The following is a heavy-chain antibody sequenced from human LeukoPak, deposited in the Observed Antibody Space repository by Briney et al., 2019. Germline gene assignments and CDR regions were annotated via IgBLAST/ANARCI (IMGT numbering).Heavy chain of an antibody. Sequence: PSETLSLTCTVSGGSISSYYWNWIRQPPGKGLERIGYIYYSGSTNYNPSLKSRVTISVDTSKNQFSLKLTSVTAADTAVYYCARSPGYCSGGSCEHNWFDPWGQGTLVTVSS. CDR2: IYYSGST. CDR1: GGSISSYY. CDR3: ARSPGYCSGGSCEHNWFDP. V-gene: IGHV4-59*01. D-gene: IGHD2-15*01. J-gene: IGHJ5*02.